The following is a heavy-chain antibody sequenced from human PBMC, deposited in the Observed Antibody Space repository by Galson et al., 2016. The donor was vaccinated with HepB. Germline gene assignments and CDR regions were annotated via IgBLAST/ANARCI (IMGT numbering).Heavy chain of an antibody. CDR3: ARWDAGNYYFDY. V-gene: IGHV5-10-1*01. CDR2: IDPSDSYT. D-gene: IGHD1-7*01. J-gene: IGHJ4*02. CDR1: GYSFTSYW. Sequence: QSGAEVKKPGESLRISCKGSGYSFTSYWISWVRQMPGKGLEWMGTIDPSDSYTNYNPSFQGHVTISADKSISTAFLQWSSLKASDTAIDYCARWDAGNYYFDYWGQGTLVTVSS.